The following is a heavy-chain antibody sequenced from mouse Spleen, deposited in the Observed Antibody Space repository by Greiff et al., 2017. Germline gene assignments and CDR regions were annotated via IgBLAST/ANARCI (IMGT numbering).Heavy chain of an antibody. D-gene: IGHD1-1*01. V-gene: IGHV1-4*01. Sequence: VKLVESGAELARPGASVKMSCKASGYTFTSYTMHWVKQRPGQGLEWIGYINPSSGYTNYNQKFKDKATLTADKSSSTAYMQLSSLTSEDSAVYYCARFGSSYPHWYFDVWGAGTTVTVSS. J-gene: IGHJ1*01. CDR1: GYTFTSYT. CDR3: ARFGSSYPHWYFDV. CDR2: INPSSGYT.